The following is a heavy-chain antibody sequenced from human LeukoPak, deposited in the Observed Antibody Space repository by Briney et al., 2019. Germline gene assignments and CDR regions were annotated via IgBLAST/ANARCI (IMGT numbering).Heavy chain of an antibody. V-gene: IGHV3-7*05. J-gene: IGHJ4*02. CDR2: IKQDGSEK. CDR3: ATLKYYFDY. Sequence: GGSLRLSCAASGFTFSTCWMTWVRQAPGKGLEWVANIKQDGSEKYYVDSVKGRFTISRDNAENSLYLQMNSLRAEDTAVYYCATLKYYFDYWGQGTLVTVSS. CDR1: GFTFSTCW.